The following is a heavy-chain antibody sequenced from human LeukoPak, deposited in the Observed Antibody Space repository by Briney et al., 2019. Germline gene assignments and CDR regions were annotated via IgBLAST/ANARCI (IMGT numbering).Heavy chain of an antibody. J-gene: IGHJ4*02. Sequence: PSETLSLTCAVSGGSISSNSYYWGWIRQPPGKGLEWIGSIYYSGSTYYNPSLKSRVTISVDTSKNQFSLKLSSVTAADTAVYHCARGTLYYYDSTGYYPHWGQGTLVSVSS. CDR1: GGSISSNSYY. CDR2: IYYSGST. V-gene: IGHV4-39*07. CDR3: ARGTLYYYDSTGYYPH. D-gene: IGHD3-22*01.